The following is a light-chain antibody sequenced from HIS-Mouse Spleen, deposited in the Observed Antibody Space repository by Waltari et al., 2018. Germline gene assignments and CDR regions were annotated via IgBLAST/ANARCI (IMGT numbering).Light chain of an antibody. CDR1: SSDGGGYNY. V-gene: IGLV2-14*01. CDR3: SSYTSSSPYVV. J-gene: IGLJ2*01. Sequence: QSALTQPASVSGSPGQSITISCPGTSSDGGGYNYVSWYQQHPGKAPKLMIYEVSNRPSGVSNRFSGSKSGNTASLTISGLQAEDEADYYCSSYTSSSPYVVFGGGTKLTVL. CDR2: EVS.